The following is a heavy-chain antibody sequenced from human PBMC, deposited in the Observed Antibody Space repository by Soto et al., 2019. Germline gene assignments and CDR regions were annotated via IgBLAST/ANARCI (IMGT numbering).Heavy chain of an antibody. D-gene: IGHD3-22*01. CDR3: AREGPYYDSSSIDY. CDR2: INAGNGNT. Sequence: ASVKVSCKASGYTFTSYAMHWVRQAPGQRLEWMGWINAGNGNTKYSQKFQGRVTITRDISASTAYMELSSLRSEDTAVYYCAREGPYYDSSSIDYWGQGTLVTVSS. CDR1: GYTFTSYA. J-gene: IGHJ4*02. V-gene: IGHV1-3*01.